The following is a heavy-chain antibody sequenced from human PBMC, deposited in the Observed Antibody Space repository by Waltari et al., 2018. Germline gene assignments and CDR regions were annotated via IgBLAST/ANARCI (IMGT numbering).Heavy chain of an antibody. V-gene: IGHV6-1*01. CDR1: GDSVSSNSAA. CDR3: ARGGLGSSSSQLDY. Sequence: QVQLQQSGPGLVKPSQTLSLTCAISGDSVSSNSAAWNWIRQSPSRGLEWLGRTYYRSKWYNDDAVSVKSRRTITTDTAKNQFSLQLNAVTPEDTAVYYCARGGLGSSSSQLDYWGQGTLVTVSS. D-gene: IGHD6-6*01. J-gene: IGHJ4*02. CDR2: TYYRSKWYN.